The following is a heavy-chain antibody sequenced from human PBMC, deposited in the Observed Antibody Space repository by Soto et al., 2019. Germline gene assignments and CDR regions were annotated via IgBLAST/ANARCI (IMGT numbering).Heavy chain of an antibody. D-gene: IGHD6-13*01. CDR2: IYHTGTT. J-gene: IGHJ4*02. CDR1: GDSIRSSY. Sequence: SETLSLTCTVSGDSIRSSYWTWIRQAPGRGLEWIGDIYHTGTTNYNPSLKSRVSISVDTSKNQFSLRLRSVTAADTAIYFCAKISAGSTDETMFTVFDHWGQGTLVTV. CDR3: AKISAGSTDETMFTVFDH. V-gene: IGHV4-59*03.